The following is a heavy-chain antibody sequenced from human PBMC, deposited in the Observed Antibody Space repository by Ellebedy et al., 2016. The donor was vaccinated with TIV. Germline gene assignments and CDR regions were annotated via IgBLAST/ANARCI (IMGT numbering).Heavy chain of an antibody. V-gene: IGHV3-33*08. CDR3: AKSSSGGCFDY. Sequence: GESLKISCAASGFTFSNYGMHWVRQAPGKGLEWVAVIWYDGSNKYYGDSVKGRFTISRDNSKNTLYLQMNSLRAEDTAVYYCAKSSSGGCFDYWGQGNLVTVSS. CDR1: GFTFSNYG. J-gene: IGHJ4*02. D-gene: IGHD6-19*01. CDR2: IWYDGSNK.